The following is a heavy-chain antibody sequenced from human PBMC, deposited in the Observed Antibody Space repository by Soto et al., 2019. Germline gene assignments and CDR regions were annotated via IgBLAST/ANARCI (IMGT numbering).Heavy chain of an antibody. J-gene: IGHJ3*02. CDR2: IYYSGST. V-gene: IGHV4-31*03. D-gene: IGHD1-1*01. CDR1: GYSISNGGYY. CDR3: ARTTDAFDI. Sequence: PSETLSLTCTVSGYSISNGGYYWSWIRQRPGEGLEWLGYIYYSGSTYYNPSLKSRPSISVDTSKNQFSLKVNSVTAADTAVYYCARTTDAFDIWGQGTMVTGSS.